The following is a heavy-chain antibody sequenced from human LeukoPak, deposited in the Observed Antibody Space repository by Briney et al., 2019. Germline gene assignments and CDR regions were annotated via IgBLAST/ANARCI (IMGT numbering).Heavy chain of an antibody. J-gene: IGHJ4*02. CDR2: IHYDGSNN. CDR1: GFTFSSYA. D-gene: IGHD3-22*01. V-gene: IGHV3-30*02. CDR3: ARLKRNGYYDSSGYYYFDY. Sequence: PGGSLRLSCAASGFTFSSYAMHWVRQAPGKGREWVAFIHYDGSNNYYADSVKGRFTISRDNSKNTLYLQMNSLRAEDTAVYYCARLKRNGYYDSSGYYYFDYWGQGTLVTVSS.